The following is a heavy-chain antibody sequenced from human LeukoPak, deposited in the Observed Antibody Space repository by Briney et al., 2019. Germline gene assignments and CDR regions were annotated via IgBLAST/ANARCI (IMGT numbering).Heavy chain of an antibody. D-gene: IGHD4-23*01. CDR3: AKERKLLPFDC. J-gene: IGHJ4*02. CDR2: ISSRSSTI. V-gene: IGHV3-48*04. Sequence: AGGSLRLSCAASGFTFSSYSMNWVRQAPGKGLEWVSYISSRSSTIYYADSVKGRFTISRDNAKNSVYLQMNSLRAEDTAVYYCAKERKLLPFDCWGQGTLVTVSS. CDR1: GFTFSSYS.